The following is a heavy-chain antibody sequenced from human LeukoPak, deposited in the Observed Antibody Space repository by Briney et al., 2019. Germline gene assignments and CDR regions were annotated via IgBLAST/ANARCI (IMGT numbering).Heavy chain of an antibody. CDR1: GSRFTSYW. D-gene: IGHD4-17*01. J-gene: IGHJ3*02. Sequence: GGSPKISCKGSGSRFTSYWIGWVRQMPGKGLEGMGIIYPGDSDTRYSPSFQGQVTISADKSISTAYLQWTSIKASDTAMYKFARRRLYADYLFDIWGQGTLVTVSS. V-gene: IGHV5-51*01. CDR2: IYPGDSDT. CDR3: ARRRLYADYLFDI.